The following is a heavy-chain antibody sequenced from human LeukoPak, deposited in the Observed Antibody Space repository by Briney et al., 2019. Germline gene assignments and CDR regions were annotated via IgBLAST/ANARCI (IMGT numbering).Heavy chain of an antibody. J-gene: IGHJ6*03. V-gene: IGHV3-23*01. CDR2: ISPSGGTI. Sequence: GGSLRLSCAASGFTFSNYAMSWVRQAPGKGLEWVSGISPSGGTIYYADSVKGRFTVSRDNSKNTLYLQMNSLRAEDTAVYYCARERMQTTRIYYYYYYMDVWGKGTTVTVSS. CDR1: GFTFSNYA. D-gene: IGHD3-22*01. CDR3: ARERMQTTRIYYYYYYMDV.